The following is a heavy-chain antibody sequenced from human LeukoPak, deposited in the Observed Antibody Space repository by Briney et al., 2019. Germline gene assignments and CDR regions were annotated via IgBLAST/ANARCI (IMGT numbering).Heavy chain of an antibody. CDR3: AREGAATPLYNWFDP. CDR1: GGSISSYY. Sequence: SETLSLTCAVSGGSISSYYWSWIRQPPGKGLEWIGYIYYSGSTNYNPSLKSRVTISVDTSKNQFSLKLSSVTAADTAVYYCAREGAATPLYNWFDPWGQGTLVTVSS. V-gene: IGHV4-59*01. CDR2: IYYSGST. D-gene: IGHD2-15*01. J-gene: IGHJ5*02.